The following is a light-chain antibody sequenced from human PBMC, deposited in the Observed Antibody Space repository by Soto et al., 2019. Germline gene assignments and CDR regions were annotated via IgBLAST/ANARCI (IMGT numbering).Light chain of an antibody. CDR3: QQYNNWPPWA. V-gene: IGKV3-15*01. CDR2: GAS. J-gene: IGKJ1*01. Sequence: EIVMTQSPATLSESPGERDTLSCRASQSVSSNLAWYQQKPGRAPRLLIYGASTRVTGVPARFSGSGSGTEFTLTISSLQSEDFAVYYCQQYNNWPPWAFGQGTKVEIK. CDR1: QSVSSN.